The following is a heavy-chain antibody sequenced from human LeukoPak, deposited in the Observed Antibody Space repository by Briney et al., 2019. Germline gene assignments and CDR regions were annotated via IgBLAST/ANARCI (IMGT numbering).Heavy chain of an antibody. CDR3: ARRSGTYFGTTGYLYFFDY. V-gene: IGHV5-51*01. CDR1: GYSFTSYW. D-gene: IGHD3-22*01. Sequence: GESLKISCKGSGYSFTSYWIGWVRQMPGRGLEWMGIIYPGDSDPRYSPSFQGQVTISADKSMSTAYLQWSSLKASDTAMYYCARRSGTYFGTTGYLYFFDYWGQGTLVTASS. J-gene: IGHJ4*02. CDR2: IYPGDSDP.